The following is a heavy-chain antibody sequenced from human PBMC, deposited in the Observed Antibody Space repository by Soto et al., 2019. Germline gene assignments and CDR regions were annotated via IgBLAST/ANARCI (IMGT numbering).Heavy chain of an antibody. D-gene: IGHD2-15*01. V-gene: IGHV1-3*05. CDR1: GYTFTSNA. Sequence: QVQLVQSGAEEKKPGASVKVSCKASGYTFTSNAMHWVRQAPGQRLEWMGWIIAGNGNTKYSQKFQGRVTITRDTSASTANMELSSLRSEDTAVYYGARTFQYCSGGSCYYAMDVWGQGTTVTVSS. CDR3: ARTFQYCSGGSCYYAMDV. J-gene: IGHJ6*02. CDR2: IIAGNGNT.